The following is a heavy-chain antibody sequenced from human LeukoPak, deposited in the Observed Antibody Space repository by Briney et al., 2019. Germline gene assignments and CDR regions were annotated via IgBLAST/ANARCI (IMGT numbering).Heavy chain of an antibody. CDR2: IYTSGST. CDR3: ARDRRYSYGTGFDP. Sequence: SETLSLTCTVSGGSISSGSYYWSWIRQPAGKGREWIGRIYTSGSTNYHPSLKSRVTISVDTSKNQFSLKLSSVTAADTAVYYCARDRRYSYGTGFDPWGQGTLVTVSS. D-gene: IGHD5-18*01. J-gene: IGHJ5*02. CDR1: GGSISSGSYY. V-gene: IGHV4-61*02.